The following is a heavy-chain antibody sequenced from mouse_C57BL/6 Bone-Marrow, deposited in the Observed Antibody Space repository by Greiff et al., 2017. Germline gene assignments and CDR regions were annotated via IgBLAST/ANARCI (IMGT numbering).Heavy chain of an antibody. CDR2: IDPSDSET. D-gene: IGHD2-3*01. J-gene: IGHJ2*01. CDR1: GYTFTSYW. V-gene: IGHV1-52*01. CDR3: ARLCYDGYYFDY. Sequence: VQLQQSGAELVRPGSSVKLSCKASGYTFTSYWMHWVKQRPIQGLEWIGNIDPSDSETHYNQKFKDKATLTVDKSSSTAYMQLRSLTSEDSAVYYCARLCYDGYYFDYWGQGTTLTVSA.